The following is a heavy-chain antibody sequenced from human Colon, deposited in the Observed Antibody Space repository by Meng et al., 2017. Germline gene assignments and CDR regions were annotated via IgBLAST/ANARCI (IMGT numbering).Heavy chain of an antibody. J-gene: IGHJ6*02. Sequence: GGSLRLSCAASGFTFSSYAMSWVRQAPGKGLEWVSVISGSGVGTYYADSVKGRFTISRDSSKNTLYLQMNSLRAEDTAVYYCAKRQSLAFGGVGGMDVWGQGTTVTVSS. V-gene: IGHV3-23*01. CDR2: ISGSGVGT. CDR3: AKRQSLAFGGVGGMDV. D-gene: IGHD3-16*01. CDR1: GFTFSSYA.